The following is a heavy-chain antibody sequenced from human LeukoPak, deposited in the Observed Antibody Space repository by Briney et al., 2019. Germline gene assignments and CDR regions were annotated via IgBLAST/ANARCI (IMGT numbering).Heavy chain of an antibody. Sequence: PGGSLRLSCAASGFTFRGDGMDWVRQAPGKGLEWVAVISYDGSNKYYADSVKGRFTISRDNSKNTLYLQMNSLRAEDTAVYYCAKDVSSGYYYVRFDYWGQGTLVTVAS. D-gene: IGHD3-22*01. CDR2: ISYDGSNK. V-gene: IGHV3-30*18. J-gene: IGHJ4*02. CDR3: AKDVSSGYYYVRFDY. CDR1: GFTFRGDG.